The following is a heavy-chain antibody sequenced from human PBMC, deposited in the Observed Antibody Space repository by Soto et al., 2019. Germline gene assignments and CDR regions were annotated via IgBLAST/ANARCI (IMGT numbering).Heavy chain of an antibody. J-gene: IGHJ4*02. Sequence: SGTLSLTCTVSGCSIRSGGYFCSWIRQRPGKGLEWIGYMSYSGPNHYNPSLKSRATISVDTPANQFFMQLSSVTAADRAMYFCAQYNLYAVDHWGRGIRFSV. CDR1: GCSIRSGGYF. CDR3: AQYNLYAVDH. CDR2: MSYSGPN. D-gene: IGHD2-8*01. V-gene: IGHV4-31*03.